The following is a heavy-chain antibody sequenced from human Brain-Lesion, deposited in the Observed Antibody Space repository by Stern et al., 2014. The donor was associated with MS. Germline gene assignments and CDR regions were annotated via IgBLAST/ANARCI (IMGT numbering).Heavy chain of an antibody. Sequence: VQLVESGAEVTKPGASVKVSCKTSGYIFTGYYIHWVRQAPGPGLEWMAWINPNTGGTKYAQKFQGRVTMSRDTSISTAYVELSSLTSDDTAVYYCARDQRGITIFGVVTDYYYLGMDVWGQGTTVTVSS. CDR2: INPNTGGT. J-gene: IGHJ6*02. CDR1: GYIFTGYY. CDR3: ARDQRGITIFGVVTDYYYLGMDV. V-gene: IGHV1-2*02. D-gene: IGHD3-3*01.